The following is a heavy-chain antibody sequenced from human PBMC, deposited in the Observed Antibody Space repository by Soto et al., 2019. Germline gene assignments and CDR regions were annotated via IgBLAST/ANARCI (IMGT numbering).Heavy chain of an antibody. CDR3: AKEDNCEGLHY. V-gene: IGHV4-30-4*01. Sequence: LSLTCTVSGGSISSGDNYWTWIRQSPGKGLEWIGNIYFSGKTSYNPSLESRVAMSVDTSKNQFSLRLSSVTAADTAVYYCAKEDNCEGLHYWGQGTQVTVSS. CDR1: GGSISSGDNY. CDR2: IYFSGKT. D-gene: IGHD1-20*01. J-gene: IGHJ4*02.